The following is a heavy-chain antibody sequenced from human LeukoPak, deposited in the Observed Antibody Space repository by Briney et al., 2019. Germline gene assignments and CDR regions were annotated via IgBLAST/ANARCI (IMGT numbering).Heavy chain of an antibody. V-gene: IGHV3-23*01. CDR1: GFTFSSYG. CDR3: ARAYSSGWYENWFDP. CDR2: ISGSGGST. D-gene: IGHD6-19*01. Sequence: PGGSLRLSCAASGFTFSSYGMSWVRQAPGKGLEWVSAISGSGGSTYYADSVKGRFTISRDNSKNTLYLQMNSLRAEDTAVYYCARAYSSGWYENWFDPWGQGTLVTVSS. J-gene: IGHJ5*02.